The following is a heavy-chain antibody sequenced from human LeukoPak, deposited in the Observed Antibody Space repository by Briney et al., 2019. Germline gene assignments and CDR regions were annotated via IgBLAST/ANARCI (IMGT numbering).Heavy chain of an antibody. CDR3: ATSPAGYSSGGWFDP. CDR2: IIPIFGTA. Sequence: SVKVSCKASGGTFSSYAISWMRQAPGQGLEWMGRIIPIFGTANYAQKFQGRVTITTDESTSTAYMELSSLRSEDTAVYYCATSPAGYSSGGWFDPWGQGTLVTVSS. V-gene: IGHV1-69*05. D-gene: IGHD6-19*01. J-gene: IGHJ5*02. CDR1: GGTFSSYA.